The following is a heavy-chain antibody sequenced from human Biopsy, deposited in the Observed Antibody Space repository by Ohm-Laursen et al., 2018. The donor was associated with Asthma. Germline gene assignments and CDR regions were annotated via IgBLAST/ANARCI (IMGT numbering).Heavy chain of an antibody. CDR2: IWYDGSNK. CDR1: GFTFSSSG. J-gene: IGHJ6*02. D-gene: IGHD6-13*01. Sequence: SLRLSCLASGFTFSSSGMHWVRQAPGKGLEWVELIWYDGSNKNYADSVKGRFTVSRDNSKNTLYLQMNSLRAEDTAVYYCARKIAARGAMDVWGQGTTVTVSS. V-gene: IGHV3-33*01. CDR3: ARKIAARGAMDV.